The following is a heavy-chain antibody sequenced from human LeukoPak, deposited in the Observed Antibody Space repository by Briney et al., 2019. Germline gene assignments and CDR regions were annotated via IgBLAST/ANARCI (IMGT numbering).Heavy chain of an antibody. V-gene: IGHV3-48*02. CDR2: ISSSSSTI. CDR3: ARGFSGSYSLVAFDI. Sequence: PGGSLRLSCAASGVIFSSYSMNWVRQAPGKGLEWVSYISSSSSTIYYADSVKGGFTISRENEKKSLYMEMNRLRDEDTAVYYCARGFSGSYSLVAFDIWGQGTMVTVSS. J-gene: IGHJ3*02. CDR1: GVIFSSYS. D-gene: IGHD3-10*01.